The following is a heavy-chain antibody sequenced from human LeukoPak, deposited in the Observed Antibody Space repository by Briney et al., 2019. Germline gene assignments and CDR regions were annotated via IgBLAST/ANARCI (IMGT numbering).Heavy chain of an antibody. CDR1: GFSFSDYG. J-gene: IGHJ4*02. Sequence: GGSLRLSCAASGFSFSDYGMHWVRQAPGKGREWVPFIRYDGSKKYYGDSVKGRFTISRDNSKNTLYLQMNSLRAEDTAVYYCAKDSNGDMDFDYWGQGTLVTVSS. CDR2: IRYDGSKK. V-gene: IGHV3-30*02. CDR3: AKDSNGDMDFDY. D-gene: IGHD4-17*01.